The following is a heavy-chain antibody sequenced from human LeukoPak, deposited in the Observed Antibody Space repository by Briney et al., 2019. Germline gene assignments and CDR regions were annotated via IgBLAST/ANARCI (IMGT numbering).Heavy chain of an antibody. J-gene: IGHJ4*02. CDR3: AKDSPTGYCSGGSCLLDY. CDR1: GFTFSSFG. V-gene: IGHV3-48*01. Sequence: GGSLRLSCAASGFTFSSFGLNWVRQAPGKGLEWVSYIGGSATAIYYADSVKGRFTISRDNSKNTLYLQMNRLRAEDTAVYYCAKDSPTGYCSGGSCLLDYWGQGTLVTVSS. D-gene: IGHD2-15*01. CDR2: IGGSATAI.